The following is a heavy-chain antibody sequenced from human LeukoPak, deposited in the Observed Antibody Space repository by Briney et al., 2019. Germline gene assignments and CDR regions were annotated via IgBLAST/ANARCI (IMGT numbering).Heavy chain of an antibody. Sequence: SETLSLTCPVSGGSIRNYYWTWIRQPPGKGLEWIGYIYYSGSTDYNPSLKSRVTISVDTSKNQFSLKLSSVTAADTAVYYCARLAGGKKSSGYYDAFDIWGQGTMVTVSS. V-gene: IGHV4-59*01. CDR1: GGSIRNYY. J-gene: IGHJ3*02. CDR2: IYYSGST. CDR3: ARLAGGKKSSGYYDAFDI. D-gene: IGHD3-22*01.